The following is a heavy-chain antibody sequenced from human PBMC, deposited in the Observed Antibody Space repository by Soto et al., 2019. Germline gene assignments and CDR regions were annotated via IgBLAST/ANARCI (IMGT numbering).Heavy chain of an antibody. J-gene: IGHJ6*03. V-gene: IGHV1-2*04. Sequence: ASVKVSFKASGYTFTGYYMHWVRQAPGQGLEWMGWINPNSGGTNYAQKFQGWVTMTRDTSISTAYMELSRLRSDDTAVYYCARGLRYLYYNMDVWGKGTTVTVS. CDR3: ARGLRYLYYNMDV. CDR2: INPNSGGT. D-gene: IGHD1-26*01. CDR1: GYTFTGYY.